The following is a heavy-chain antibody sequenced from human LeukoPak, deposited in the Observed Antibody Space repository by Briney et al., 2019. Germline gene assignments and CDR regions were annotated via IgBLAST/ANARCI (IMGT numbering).Heavy chain of an antibody. D-gene: IGHD2-21*01. CDR2: IDERGTNA. CDR3: VRDEALWRLDY. J-gene: IGHJ4*02. CDR1: GFTLSIHW. V-gene: IGHV3-74*03. Sequence: GGSLRLSCAASGFTLSIHWMHWVRQVPGKGLVWVSRIDERGTNAMYADSVKGRFSISRDNAKNTVNLQMNSLRAEDTGVYYCVRDEALWRLDYWGQGTLVTVSS.